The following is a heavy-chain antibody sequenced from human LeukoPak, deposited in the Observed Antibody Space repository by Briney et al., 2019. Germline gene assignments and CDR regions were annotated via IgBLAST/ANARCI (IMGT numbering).Heavy chain of an antibody. CDR1: GCTLTGYY. D-gene: IGHD4-17*01. V-gene: IGHV1-2*02. CDR2: INPNSGGT. J-gene: IGHJ4*02. Sequence: ASVKVSCKASGCTLTGYYMHWVRQAPGQGLEWMGWINPNSGGTNYAQKFQGRVTMTRDTSISTAYMELSRLRSDDTAVYYCARDLFSGDPVDYWGQGTLVTVSS. CDR3: ARDLFSGDPVDY.